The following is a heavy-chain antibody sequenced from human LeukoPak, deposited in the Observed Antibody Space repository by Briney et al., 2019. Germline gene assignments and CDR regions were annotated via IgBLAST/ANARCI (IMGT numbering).Heavy chain of an antibody. CDR2: INYSGST. Sequence: PSETLSLTCAVYGGSFSGYYWNWIRQPPGKGLEWIGEINYSGSTNYNPSLKSRVTISVDTSKNQFSLKLSSVTAADTAVYYCARVSAVVTQAFDYWGQGTLVTVSS. CDR1: GGSFSGYY. CDR3: ARVSAVVTQAFDY. V-gene: IGHV4-34*01. J-gene: IGHJ4*02. D-gene: IGHD4-23*01.